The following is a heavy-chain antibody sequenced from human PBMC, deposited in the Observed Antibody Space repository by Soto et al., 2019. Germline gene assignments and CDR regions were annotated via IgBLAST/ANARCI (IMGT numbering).Heavy chain of an antibody. Sequence: EVQLVESGGGLVQPGGSLRLSCATSGFIFSDCAMNWVRQAPGKGLEWVSYISSSSSVIDYADSVKGRFTVSRDNARNSLYLPMNSLRAEDKAVYYCARDLSWGSNRYSYMDVWGKGTPATVSS. CDR2: ISSSSSVI. V-gene: IGHV3-48*01. CDR3: ARDLSWGSNRYSYMDV. CDR1: GFIFSDCA. J-gene: IGHJ6*03. D-gene: IGHD3-16*01.